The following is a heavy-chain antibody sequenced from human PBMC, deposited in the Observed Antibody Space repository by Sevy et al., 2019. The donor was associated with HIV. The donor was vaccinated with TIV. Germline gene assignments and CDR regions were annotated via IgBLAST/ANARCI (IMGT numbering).Heavy chain of an antibody. CDR2: IYRSGST. Sequence: SETLSLTCAVSGGSISSSNWWSWVRQPPGKGLEWIGEIYRSGSTNYNPSLKSRVTISVDKSENQFSLKLSSVTAADTAVYYCARGDYYDSSGYSHGAFDIWGQGTMVTVSS. CDR1: GGSISSSNW. CDR3: ARGDYYDSSGYSHGAFDI. J-gene: IGHJ3*02. V-gene: IGHV4-4*02. D-gene: IGHD3-22*01.